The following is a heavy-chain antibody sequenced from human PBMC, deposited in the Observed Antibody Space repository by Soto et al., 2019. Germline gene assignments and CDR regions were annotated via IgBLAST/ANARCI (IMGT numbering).Heavy chain of an antibody. CDR1: GFTFSSYG. CDR2: ISYDGSNK. D-gene: IGHD5-18*01. Sequence: GGSLRLSCAASGFTFSSYGMHWVRQAPGKGLEWVAVISYDGSNKYYADSAKGRFTISRDNSKNTLYLQMNSLRAEDTAVYCCAKVGRDSYGVDYWGQGTLVTVSS. V-gene: IGHV3-30*18. J-gene: IGHJ4*02. CDR3: AKVGRDSYGVDY.